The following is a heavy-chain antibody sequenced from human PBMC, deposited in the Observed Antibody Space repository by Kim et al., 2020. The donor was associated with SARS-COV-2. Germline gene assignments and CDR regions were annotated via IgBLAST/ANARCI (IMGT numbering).Heavy chain of an antibody. CDR2: IYYSGST. CDR3: ARLIRVSAADGTPIYYG. CDR1: GGSISSSSYY. J-gene: IGHJ6*01. V-gene: IGHV4-39*01. Sequence: SETLSLTCTVSGGSISSSSYYWGWIRQPPGKGREWIGSIYYSGSTYYNPSLKSRVTISVDTSKNQFSLKLSSVTAADTAVFYCARLIRVSAADGTPIYYG. D-gene: IGHD6-13*01.